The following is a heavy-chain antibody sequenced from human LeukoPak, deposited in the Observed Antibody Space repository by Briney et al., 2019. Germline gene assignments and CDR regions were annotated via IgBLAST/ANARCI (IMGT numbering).Heavy chain of an antibody. V-gene: IGHV3-21*01. Sequence: GGSLRLSCAASGFTFSSYTMNWVRQAPGKGLEWVSSISSRSSYIYYADSVKGRFTISRDNAKNSLYLQVNSLRAENTAVYYCARDSVPGIWEFDYWGQGTLVTVSS. J-gene: IGHJ4*02. CDR1: GFTFSSYT. CDR3: ARDSVPGIWEFDY. D-gene: IGHD1-26*01. CDR2: ISSRSSYI.